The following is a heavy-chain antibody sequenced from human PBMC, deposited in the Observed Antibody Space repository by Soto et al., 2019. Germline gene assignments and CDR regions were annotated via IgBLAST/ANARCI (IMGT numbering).Heavy chain of an antibody. Sequence: QVQLVQSGAEVKKPGSSVKVSCKASGGTFSSYTISWVRQAPGQGLEWMGRIIPILGIANYAQKFQGRVTITADKSTSTAYMELSSLRSEDTAVYYCARSLAGRIAAAYDYYYYYMDVWGKGTTVTVSS. V-gene: IGHV1-69*02. J-gene: IGHJ6*03. D-gene: IGHD6-13*01. CDR1: GGTFSSYT. CDR3: ARSLAGRIAAAYDYYYYYMDV. CDR2: IIPILGIA.